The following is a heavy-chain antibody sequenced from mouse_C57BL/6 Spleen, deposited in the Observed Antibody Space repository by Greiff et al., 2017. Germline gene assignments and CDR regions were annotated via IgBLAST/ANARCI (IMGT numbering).Heavy chain of an antibody. J-gene: IGHJ2*01. CDR2: IDPENGDT. CDR1: GFNIKDDY. D-gene: IGHD3-2*02. V-gene: IGHV14-4*01. CDR3: TTGGETAQARDY. Sequence: EVPLQQSGAELVRPGASVKLSCTASGFNIKDDYMHWVKPRPEQGLEWIGWIDPENGDTEYASKFQGKATITADTSSNTAYLQLSSLTSEDTAVYYCTTGGETAQARDYWGQGTTLTVSS.